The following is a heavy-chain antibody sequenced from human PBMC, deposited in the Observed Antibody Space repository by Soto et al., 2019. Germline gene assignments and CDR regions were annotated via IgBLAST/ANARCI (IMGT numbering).Heavy chain of an antibody. J-gene: IGHJ4*02. CDR3: ARGDFWSGYNPFDY. CDR1: GGSFSDFY. V-gene: IGHV4-34*01. D-gene: IGHD3-3*01. CDR2: INHSGST. Sequence: SETLSLTCAVYGGSFSDFYWSRIRQPPGKGLEWIGEINHSGSTNYNPSLKSRVTISVDTSKNQFSLKLSSVTAADTAVYYCARGDFWSGYNPFDYWGQGTLVTVSS.